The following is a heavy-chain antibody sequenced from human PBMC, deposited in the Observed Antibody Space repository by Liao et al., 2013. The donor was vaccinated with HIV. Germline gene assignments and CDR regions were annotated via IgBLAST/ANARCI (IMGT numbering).Heavy chain of an antibody. CDR2: INHSGST. CDR3: ARAKEMATIPFDY. CDR1: GGSFSGYY. D-gene: IGHD5-24*01. V-gene: IGHV4-34*01. Sequence: QVQLQQWGAGLLKPSETLSLTCAVYGGSFSGYYWSWIRQPPGKGLEWIGEINHSGSTNYNPSLKSRVTISVDTSKNQFSLKLSSVTAADTAVYYCARAKEMATIPFDYWGQGTLVTVSS. J-gene: IGHJ4*02.